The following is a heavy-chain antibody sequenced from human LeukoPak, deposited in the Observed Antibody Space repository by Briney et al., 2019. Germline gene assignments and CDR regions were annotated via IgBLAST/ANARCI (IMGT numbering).Heavy chain of an antibody. CDR2: ISGSGAST. J-gene: IGHJ4*02. V-gene: IGHV3-23*01. CDR1: GFTFSSFA. D-gene: IGHD6-19*01. Sequence: GESLRLSCAASGFTFSSFAMSWVRQAPGRGLEWVSSISGSGASTYYADSVKGRFTISRDDSRNTLYLQMSSLRAEDTAVYYCAKSHSVAVAGTYSTYYFDSWGQGTLATVSS. CDR3: AKSHSVAVAGTYSTYYFDS.